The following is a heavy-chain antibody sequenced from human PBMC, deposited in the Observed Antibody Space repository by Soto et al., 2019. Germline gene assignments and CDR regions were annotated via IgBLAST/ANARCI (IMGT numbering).Heavy chain of an antibody. D-gene: IGHD3-16*01. CDR1: GYSFSNNY. CDR2: INPAGGST. J-gene: IGHJ6*02. CDR3: AMVDVYVTPSPQDV. V-gene: IGHV1-46*01. Sequence: ASVKVSCKASGYSFSNNYVVWVRQAPGQGLEWMGVINPAGGSTTYAQKFQDRVTMTRDTSTTTAYMELRSLRSNDTAIYYCAMVDVYVTPSPQDVWG.